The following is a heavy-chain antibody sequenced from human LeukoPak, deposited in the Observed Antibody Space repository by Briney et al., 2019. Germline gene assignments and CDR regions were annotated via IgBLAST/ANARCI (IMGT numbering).Heavy chain of an antibody. CDR1: GFNFIDYS. J-gene: IGHJ4*01. CDR3: ARDHRYAFDN. D-gene: IGHD5-12*01. Sequence: GGSLRLSCAASGFNFIDYSMNWVRQAPGKGLEWISYIGISSGDTNYADSVKGRFTISRDKARNSLYLQMNSLRVEDTAMYYCARDHRYAFDNWGHGTLVTVSS. CDR2: IGISSGDT. V-gene: IGHV3-21*05.